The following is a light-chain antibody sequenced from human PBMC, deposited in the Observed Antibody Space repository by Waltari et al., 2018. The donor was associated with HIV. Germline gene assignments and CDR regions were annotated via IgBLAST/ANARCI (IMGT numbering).Light chain of an antibody. J-gene: IGLJ2*01. Sequence: QLVLTQSPSASASLGASVKLTCTLSSGPSNSAIAWHPQHPEKGPRYLMKLNSDGNHIKGDGIPDRFSGSSSGAERYLTISSLQSEDEADYYCQTWATGSRVVFGGGTKLTVL. CDR3: QTWATGSRVV. CDR1: SGPSNSA. CDR2: LNSDGNH. V-gene: IGLV4-69*01.